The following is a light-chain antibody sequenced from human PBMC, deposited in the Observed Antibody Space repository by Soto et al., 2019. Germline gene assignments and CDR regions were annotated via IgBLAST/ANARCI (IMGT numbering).Light chain of an antibody. Sequence: VMRQSLASRSGVAVGGARLSKRDSQSVGTNLAWSQQKPGQAPRLLIYGASNRATGIPARFSGSGSETDFTLTISSLEPEASAVYYCQQPINWPSITFGRGTKVDIK. V-gene: IGKV3D-15*01. CDR1: QSVGTN. J-gene: IGKJ4*01. CDR2: GAS. CDR3: QQPINWPSIT.